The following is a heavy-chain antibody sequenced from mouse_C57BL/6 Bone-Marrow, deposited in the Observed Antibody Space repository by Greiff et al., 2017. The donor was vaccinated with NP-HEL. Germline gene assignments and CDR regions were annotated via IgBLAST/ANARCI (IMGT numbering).Heavy chain of an antibody. CDR3: ARGGIATVVEESDYFDY. CDR2: INPSSGYT. J-gene: IGHJ2*01. CDR1: GYTFTSYW. Sequence: QVQLQEPGAELVKPGASVKLSCKASGYTFTSYWMHWVNQRPGQGLEWIGYINPSSGYTKYNQKFKDKATLTVDKSSSTAYMQLSRLTSEDSAVYYCARGGIATVVEESDYFDYWGQGTTLTVSS. V-gene: IGHV1-7*01. D-gene: IGHD1-1*01.